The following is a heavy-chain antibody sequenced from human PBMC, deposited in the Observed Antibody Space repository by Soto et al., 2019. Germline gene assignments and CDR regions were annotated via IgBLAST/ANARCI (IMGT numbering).Heavy chain of an antibody. CDR3: ASGYYYDSSGYSFDY. V-gene: IGHV1-69*13. Sequence: EASVKVSCKASGGTFSSYAISWVRQAPGQGLEWMGGIIPIFGTANYAQKFQGRVTITADESTSTAYMELSSLRSEDTAVYYCASGYYYDSSGYSFDYWGQGTLVTVSS. D-gene: IGHD3-22*01. CDR1: GGTFSSYA. CDR2: IIPIFGTA. J-gene: IGHJ4*02.